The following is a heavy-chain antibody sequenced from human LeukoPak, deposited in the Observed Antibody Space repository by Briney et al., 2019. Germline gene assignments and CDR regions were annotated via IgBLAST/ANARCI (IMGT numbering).Heavy chain of an antibody. V-gene: IGHV4-34*01. CDR2: TNHSGST. CDR1: GGSFSGYY. D-gene: IGHD5-24*01. Sequence: SETLSLTCAVYGGSFSGYYWSWIRQPPGKGLEWIGETNHSGSTNYNPSPKSRVTISVDTSKNQFSLKLSSVTAADTAVYYCARGRVEMATITFDYWGQGTLVTVSS. J-gene: IGHJ4*02. CDR3: ARGRVEMATITFDY.